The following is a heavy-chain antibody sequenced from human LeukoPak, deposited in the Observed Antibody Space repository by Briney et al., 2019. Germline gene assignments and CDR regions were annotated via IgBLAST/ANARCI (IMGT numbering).Heavy chain of an antibody. D-gene: IGHD2-2*01. J-gene: IGHJ3*02. CDR1: GYTFTSYA. CDR2: IIPIFGTA. CDR3: ARDEICSSTSCQSQGAFDI. Sequence: GASVKVSCKASGYTFTSYAISWVRQAPGQGLEWMGGIIPIFGTANYAQKFQGRVTITTDESTSTAYMELSSLRSEDTAVYYCARDEICSSTSCQSQGAFDIWGQGTMVTVSS. V-gene: IGHV1-69*05.